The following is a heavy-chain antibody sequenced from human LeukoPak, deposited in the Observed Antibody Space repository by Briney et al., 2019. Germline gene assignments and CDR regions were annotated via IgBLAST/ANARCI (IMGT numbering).Heavy chain of an antibody. CDR3: ARAPSGYLSFFLYY. Sequence: GASVEVSCKASGYTFNSYAITWVRQAPGQGLEWMGWISAYNGNTNYAQKLQGRVTMTIDTSTSTAYMELRSLRSDDTAVYYCARAPSGYLSFFLYYWGQGTLVTVSS. CDR1: GYTFNSYA. D-gene: IGHD3-22*01. J-gene: IGHJ4*02. CDR2: ISAYNGNT. V-gene: IGHV1-18*01.